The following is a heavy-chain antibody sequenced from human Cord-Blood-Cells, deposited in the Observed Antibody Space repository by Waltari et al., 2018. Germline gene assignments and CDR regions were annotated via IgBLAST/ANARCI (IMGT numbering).Heavy chain of an antibody. CDR1: GGSFRSYY. CDR3: ARQRNGDYVFDY. D-gene: IGHD4-17*01. CDR2: IYYSGST. Sequence: QVQLQESGPGLVKPSETLSLTCTVSGGSFRSYYWSWIRQPPGKGLEWIGYIYYSGSTNYNPSLKSRVTISVDTSKNQFSLKLSSVTAADTAVYYCARQRNGDYVFDYWGQGTLVTVSS. V-gene: IGHV4-59*08. J-gene: IGHJ4*02.